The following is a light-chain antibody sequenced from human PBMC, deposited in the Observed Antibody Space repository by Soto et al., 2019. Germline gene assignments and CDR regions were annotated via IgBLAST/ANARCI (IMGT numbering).Light chain of an antibody. V-gene: IGLV2-23*01. Sequence: QSALTQPASVSGSPGQSITISCTGTSSDVGGYNLVSWYQHHPGKAPKVMIYEGSKRPSGVSNRFSGCKSGNTASLTISGLQAEDEADYYCCSYAGFNTVLFGGGTKLTVL. J-gene: IGLJ2*01. CDR1: SSDVGGYNL. CDR3: CSYAGFNTVL. CDR2: EGS.